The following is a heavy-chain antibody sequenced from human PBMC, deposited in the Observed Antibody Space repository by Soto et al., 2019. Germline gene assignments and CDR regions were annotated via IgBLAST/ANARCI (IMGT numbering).Heavy chain of an antibody. V-gene: IGHV3-23*01. CDR1: GFTFSSYA. D-gene: IGHD6-13*01. CDR2: ISGSGGST. CDR3: AKGKLGIAAAGSDY. Sequence: GGSLILSCAASGFTFSSYAMSWVRQAPGKGLEWVSAISGSGGSTYYADSVKGRFTISRDNSKNTLYLQMNSLRAEDTAVYYCAKGKLGIAAAGSDYWGQGTLVAVSS. J-gene: IGHJ4*02.